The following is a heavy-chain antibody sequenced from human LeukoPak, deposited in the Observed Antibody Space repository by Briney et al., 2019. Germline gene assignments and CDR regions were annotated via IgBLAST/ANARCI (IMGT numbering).Heavy chain of an antibody. J-gene: IGHJ4*02. D-gene: IGHD6-19*01. V-gene: IGHV3-21*04. Sequence: ASVKVSCKASGGTFSSYAISWVRQAPGKGLEWVSSISSSSSYIYYADSVKGRFTISRDNAKNSLYLQMNSLRAEDTAVYYCAKDQPEAGDYWGQGTLVTVSS. CDR3: AKDQPEAGDY. CDR1: GGTFSSYA. CDR2: ISSSSSYI.